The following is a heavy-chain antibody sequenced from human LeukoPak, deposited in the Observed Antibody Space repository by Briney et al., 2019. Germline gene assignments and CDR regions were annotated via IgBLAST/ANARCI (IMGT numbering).Heavy chain of an antibody. V-gene: IGHV4-39*07. CDR1: GGSISSSSYY. Sequence: SETLSLPCTVSGGSISSSSYYWGWIRQPPGKGLEWIGCIYYTGSTYYNPSLKSRVTISVDTSKNQFSLKLSSVTAADTAVYYCAREGSSYDSSTNDAFDIWGQGTMVTVSS. CDR2: IYYTGST. D-gene: IGHD3-22*01. J-gene: IGHJ3*02. CDR3: AREGSSYDSSTNDAFDI.